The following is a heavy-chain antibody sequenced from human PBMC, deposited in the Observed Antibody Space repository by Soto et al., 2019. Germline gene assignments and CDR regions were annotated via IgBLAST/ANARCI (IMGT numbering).Heavy chain of an antibody. CDR3: AREYKKTTSQVYYYYGMDV. D-gene: IGHD4-17*01. CDR1: GYSFTSYC. V-gene: IGHV5-51*01. Sequence: GESLKISCKGSGYSFTSYCIGWVRQMPGKGLEWMGIIYPGDSDTRYSPSFQGQVTISADKSISTAYLQWSSLKASDTAMYYCAREYKKTTSQVYYYYGMDVWGQGTTVTVSS. J-gene: IGHJ6*02. CDR2: IYPGDSDT.